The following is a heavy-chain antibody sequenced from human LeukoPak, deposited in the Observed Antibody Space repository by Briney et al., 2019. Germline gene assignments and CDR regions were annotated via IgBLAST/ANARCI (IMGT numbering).Heavy chain of an antibody. CDR2: IRYDGSNK. V-gene: IGHV3-30*02. Sequence: GGSLRLSCAASGFTFSSYGMHWVRQAPGKGLEWVAFIRYDGSNKYYADSVKGRFTISRGNAKNSLYLQMNSLRAEDTAVYYCARETNLISSGLDYWGQGTLVTVSS. D-gene: IGHD3-10*01. CDR3: ARETNLISSGLDY. CDR1: GFTFSSYG. J-gene: IGHJ4*02.